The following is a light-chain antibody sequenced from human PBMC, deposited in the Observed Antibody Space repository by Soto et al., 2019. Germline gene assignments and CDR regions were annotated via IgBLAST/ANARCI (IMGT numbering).Light chain of an antibody. CDR3: QLWDSNSDHVV. V-gene: IGLV3-1*01. CDR1: KLGDKY. CDR2: QDT. J-gene: IGLJ2*01. Sequence: SYELTQPPSVSVSPGQTASITCSGDKLGDKYACWYHQKPGQSPVLVIYQDTKRPSGIPERFSGSNSGNTATLTISGTQAMDEADYYCQLWDSNSDHVVFGGGTKLTVL.